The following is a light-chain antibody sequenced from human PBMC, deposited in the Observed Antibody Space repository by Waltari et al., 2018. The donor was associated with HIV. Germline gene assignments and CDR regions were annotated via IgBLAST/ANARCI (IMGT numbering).Light chain of an antibody. CDR2: FKSDSDN. CDR3: MIWYGNIWV. Sequence: QAVLTQPSSLPASPGASASLTCTLRSGVNVVNYRTYWYPQKPGSPTRYLMRFKSDSDNRLGSGVPSRFSGSTDVPANAGNLVISGLQSEDEADYYCMIWYGNIWVFGGGTRLTVL. J-gene: IGLJ3*02. V-gene: IGLV5-45*03. CDR1: SGVNVVNYR.